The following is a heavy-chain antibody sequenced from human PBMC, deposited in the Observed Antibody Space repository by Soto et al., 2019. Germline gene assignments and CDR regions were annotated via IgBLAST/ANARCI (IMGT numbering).Heavy chain of an antibody. V-gene: IGHV3-33*01. J-gene: IGHJ4*02. CDR3: ARGSYYDSSGYYELRPFDY. Sequence: GGSLRLSCASSGFTFSSYGMHWVRQAPGKGLEWVAVIWDDGSNRYYADSVKGRFTISRDNSKNTLYLQMNSLRAEDTAVYYCARGSYYDSSGYYELRPFDYWGQGTLVTVSS. CDR2: IWDDGSNR. CDR1: GFTFSSYG. D-gene: IGHD3-22*01.